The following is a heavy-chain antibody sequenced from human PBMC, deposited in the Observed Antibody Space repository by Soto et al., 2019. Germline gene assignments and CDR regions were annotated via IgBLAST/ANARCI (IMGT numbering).Heavy chain of an antibody. V-gene: IGHV1-46*01. CDR1: GYTFTSYY. Sequence: ASVKVSCKASGYTFTSYYIHWVRQAPGQGLEWMGIINPSGGSATYAQKFQGRVTMTRDTSTSTVYMELSSLRSEDTAVYYCARSSYDILTGYYFYYWGQGTLVTVAS. J-gene: IGHJ4*02. D-gene: IGHD3-9*01. CDR3: ARSSYDILTGYYFYY. CDR2: INPSGGSA.